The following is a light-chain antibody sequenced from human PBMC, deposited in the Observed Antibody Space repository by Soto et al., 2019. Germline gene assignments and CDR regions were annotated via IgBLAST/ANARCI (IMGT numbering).Light chain of an antibody. J-gene: IGLJ2*01. CDR1: TTDVGGYDL. CDR2: EVT. CDR3: SSYTTSSALV. V-gene: IGLV2-8*01. Sequence: QSALTQPPSASGSPGQSVTISCTGTTTDVGGYDLVSWYQQHPGKAPKVIIYEVTKRPSGVPDRFFGSKSGSTASLTVSGLQAEDEADYYCSSYTTSSALVFGGGTKVTVL.